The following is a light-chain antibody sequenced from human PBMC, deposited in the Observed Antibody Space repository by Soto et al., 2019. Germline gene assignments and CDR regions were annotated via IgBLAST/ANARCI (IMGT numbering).Light chain of an antibody. CDR3: QQYDILPIT. V-gene: IGKV1-33*01. CDR2: DAY. Sequence: DIQMTQSPSSLFASAWDRVTITCQATQDINIYLNWYQQKPGKAPNLLIYDAYNLEIGVTSRFSGSGSGTHFTLTISSLQTEDIGTYYCQQYDILPITFGQGTRLEIK. J-gene: IGKJ5*01. CDR1: QDINIY.